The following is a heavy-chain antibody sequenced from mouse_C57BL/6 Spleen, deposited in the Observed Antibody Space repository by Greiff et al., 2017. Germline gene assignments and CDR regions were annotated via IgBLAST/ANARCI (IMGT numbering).Heavy chain of an antibody. CDR1: GYTFTDYE. J-gene: IGHJ3*01. CDR2: IDPETGGT. D-gene: IGHD2-3*01. CDR3: TRRGYSFAY. Sequence: QVQLQQSGAELVRPGASVTLSCKASGYTFTDYEMHWVKQTPVHGLEWIGAIDPETGGTAYNQKFTGKAILTADKSSSTAYMELRSLTSEDSAVYYCTRRGYSFAYWGQGTLVTVSA. V-gene: IGHV1-15*01.